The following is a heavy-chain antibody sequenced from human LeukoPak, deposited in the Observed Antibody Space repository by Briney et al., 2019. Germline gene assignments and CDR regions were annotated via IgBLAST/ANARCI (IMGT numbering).Heavy chain of an antibody. J-gene: IGHJ4*02. V-gene: IGHV4-38-2*02. CDR1: GYSISSGYY. CDR2: IYHSGST. Sequence: SETLSRTCTVSGYSISSGYYWGWIRQPPGKGLEWIGSIYHSGSTYYTPSLKSRVDISIDASKNQFSLKLSSVTAADTAVYYCARERDPFDYWGQGTLVSVSS. CDR3: ARERDPFDY.